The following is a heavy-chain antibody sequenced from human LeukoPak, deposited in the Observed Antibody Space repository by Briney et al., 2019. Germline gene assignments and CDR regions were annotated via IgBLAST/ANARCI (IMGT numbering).Heavy chain of an antibody. Sequence: PGGSLRLSCVASGLPIADFAMHWVRQAPRKGLEWVSLISGDGVSTFYADSVKGRFSISRDNSKNSLSLEVNSLRTEDTAMYYCARESGKFDYWGQGTLVAVSS. CDR3: ARESGKFDY. CDR1: GLPIADFA. CDR2: ISGDGVST. J-gene: IGHJ4*02. V-gene: IGHV3-43*02.